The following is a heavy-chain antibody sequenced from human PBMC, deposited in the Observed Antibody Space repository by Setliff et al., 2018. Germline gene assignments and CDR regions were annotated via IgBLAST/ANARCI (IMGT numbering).Heavy chain of an antibody. CDR1: GGSISSGIYY. V-gene: IGHV4-61*02. J-gene: IGHJ4*02. CDR3: ARSFSRREKFLLDY. Sequence: SETLSLTCTVSGGSISSGIYYWSWIRQPAGKGLEWIGRMYASGSTKYNPSLKSRVTISVDTSKNQVSLKLTSVTAADTAVYYCARSFSRREKFLLDYWGQGALVTVSS. CDR2: MYASGST.